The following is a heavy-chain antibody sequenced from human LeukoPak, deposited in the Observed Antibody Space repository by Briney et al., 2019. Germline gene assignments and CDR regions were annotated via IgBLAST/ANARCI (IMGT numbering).Heavy chain of an antibody. Sequence: PSETLSLTCAVSGYSISSGYYCGWIRQPPGKGLEWIGNIYHSGSTYYNSSLKSRVTISVDTSKSQFSLKLRSVTAADTAVYYCARPATSGPFGAFDIWGQGTMVTVSS. V-gene: IGHV4-38-2*01. D-gene: IGHD1-1*01. J-gene: IGHJ3*02. CDR2: IYHSGST. CDR3: ARPATSGPFGAFDI. CDR1: GYSISSGYY.